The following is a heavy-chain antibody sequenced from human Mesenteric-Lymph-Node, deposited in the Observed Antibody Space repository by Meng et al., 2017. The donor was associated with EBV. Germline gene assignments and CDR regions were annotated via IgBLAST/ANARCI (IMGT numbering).Heavy chain of an antibody. J-gene: IGHJ4*02. V-gene: IGHV1-46*01. CDR3: ARDSYYASGTYWGYYDN. D-gene: IGHD3-10*01. CDR1: GYSFGNYQ. Sequence: PLWAAGAGVGALGASGKVSGKASGYSFGNYQIHWVRQAPGQGLEWMAVINPASGYTTYAQKFKGRVTMTSDTSTSTLYMDLSSLRSEDTAVYYCARDSYYASGTYWGYYDNWGQGTLVTVSS. CDR2: INPASGYT.